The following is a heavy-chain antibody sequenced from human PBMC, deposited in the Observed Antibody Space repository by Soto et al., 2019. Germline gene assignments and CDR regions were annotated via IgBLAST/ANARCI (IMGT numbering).Heavy chain of an antibody. V-gene: IGHV3-23*01. CDR2: ISGMDNST. CDR1: GLTCGSFA. J-gene: IGHJ6*02. Sequence: PCRSMRLPCGAAGLTCGSFAMSWVRQAPGKGLEWVSAISGMDNSTYYADSVKGRFTISRDSSKNTRYLQMISLRADDTAVYYCAPMGVWGPGTTVTVSS. CDR3: APMGV.